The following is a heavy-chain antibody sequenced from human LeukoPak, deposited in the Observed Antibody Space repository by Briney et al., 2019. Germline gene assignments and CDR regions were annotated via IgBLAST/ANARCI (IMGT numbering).Heavy chain of an antibody. CDR2: IYHSGST. D-gene: IGHD2-21*02. CDR1: GYSISSGYY. Sequence: SETLSLTCTVSGYSISSGYYWGWIRQPPGKGLEWIGSIYHSGSTYYNPSLKRRVTISVDTSKNQFSLKLSSVTAADTAVYYCARDHCGGDCYPDYWGQGTLVTVSS. J-gene: IGHJ4*02. V-gene: IGHV4-38-2*02. CDR3: ARDHCGGDCYPDY.